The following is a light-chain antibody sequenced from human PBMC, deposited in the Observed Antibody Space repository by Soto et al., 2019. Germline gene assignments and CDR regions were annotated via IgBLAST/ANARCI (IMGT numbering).Light chain of an antibody. CDR3: MQALQTPWT. CDR1: QSLLHSNGYNY. CDR2: LGS. V-gene: IGKV2-28*01. J-gene: IGKJ3*01. Sequence: DIVMTQSPLSLPVTPGEPASISCRSSQSLLHSNGYNYLDWYVHKPWQSTQLLIYLGSNRASEVSDRFSGSGSGTDFTLKISRVEAEDVGVYYCMQALQTPWTFGPGTKVDIK.